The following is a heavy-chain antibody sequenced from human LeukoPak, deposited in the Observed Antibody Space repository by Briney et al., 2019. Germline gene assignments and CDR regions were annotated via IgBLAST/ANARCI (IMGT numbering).Heavy chain of an antibody. D-gene: IGHD3-22*01. Sequence: GGSLRLSCAAPGFTFSSYGMHWVRQAPGKGLEWVAVISYDGSNKYYADSVKSRFTISRDNSKNTLYLQMNSLRAEDTAVYYCAKGRVDSSGYYYGAFDIWGQGTMVTVSS. J-gene: IGHJ3*02. V-gene: IGHV3-30*18. CDR2: ISYDGSNK. CDR3: AKGRVDSSGYYYGAFDI. CDR1: GFTFSSYG.